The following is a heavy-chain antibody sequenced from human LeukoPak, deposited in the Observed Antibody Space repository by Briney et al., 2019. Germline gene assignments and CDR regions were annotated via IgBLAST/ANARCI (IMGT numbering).Heavy chain of an antibody. V-gene: IGHV1-69*05. CDR2: IIPISSTT. D-gene: IGHD4-23*01. CDR3: ASALVTPRYYYMDV. CDR1: GGTFSGYA. J-gene: IGHJ6*03. Sequence: SVKVSCKASGGTFSGYAFSWVRQAPGQGLEWMGRIIPISSTTIYAQNFQGRVSITTDESTSTAYLELSSLKSEDTAVYYCASALVTPRYYYMDVWDKGTTVTVSS.